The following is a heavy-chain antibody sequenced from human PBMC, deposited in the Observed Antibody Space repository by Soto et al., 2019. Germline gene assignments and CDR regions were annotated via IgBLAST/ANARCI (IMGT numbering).Heavy chain of an antibody. V-gene: IGHV3-23*05. D-gene: IGHD3-10*01. J-gene: IGHJ4*02. Sequence: PGGSLRLSCEASGFTFNHYAMSWVRQAPGKGLEWVSVINGRGNGSYYADSVEGRFAASRDNSKNTLYLQINNLNAEDTAVYYCARAPRGNYGYPSYFDYWGQGTLVTVS. CDR2: INGRGNGS. CDR1: GFTFNHYA. CDR3: ARAPRGNYGYPSYFDY.